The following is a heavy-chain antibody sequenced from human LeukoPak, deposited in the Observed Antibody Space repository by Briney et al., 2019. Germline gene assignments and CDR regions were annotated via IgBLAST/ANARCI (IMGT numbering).Heavy chain of an antibody. CDR3: ASSIRKRWLQLDAFDI. Sequence: PSETLSLTCTVSGGSISSYYWSWIRQPPGKGLEWIGYIYYGGSTNYNPSLKSRVTISVDTSKNQFSLKLSSVTAADTAVYYCASSIRKRWLQLDAFDIWGQGTMVTVSS. V-gene: IGHV4-59*08. J-gene: IGHJ3*02. D-gene: IGHD5-24*01. CDR2: IYYGGST. CDR1: GGSISSYY.